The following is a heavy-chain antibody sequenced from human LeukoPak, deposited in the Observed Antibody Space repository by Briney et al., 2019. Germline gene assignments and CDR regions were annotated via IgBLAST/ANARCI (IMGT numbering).Heavy chain of an antibody. Sequence: GGSLRLSCAASGFTFSKYNMNWVRQAPGKGLEWVSYISSSGSTIYYADSVKGRFTISRDNAKNSLYLQMNSLRAEDTAVYYCAELGITMIGGVWGKGTTVTVSS. J-gene: IGHJ6*04. CDR3: AELGITMIGGV. CDR1: GFTFSKYN. V-gene: IGHV3-48*03. CDR2: ISSSGSTI. D-gene: IGHD3-10*02.